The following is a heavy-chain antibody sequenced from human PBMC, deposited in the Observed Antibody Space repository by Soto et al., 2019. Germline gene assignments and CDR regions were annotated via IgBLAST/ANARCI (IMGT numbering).Heavy chain of an antibody. CDR2: LYYTGTT. CDR1: GGSIGSSSYY. J-gene: IGHJ5*02. CDR3: GAYCSRTYRYDWFDP. Sequence: SETLSLTCSVSGGSIGSSSYYFGWIRQPPGRGLEWIGSLYYTGTTYYNSSLKSRVTISADKSQNQFSLRLSSVTAADTAVYYCGAYCSRTYRYDWFDPWGQGTLVTVSS. D-gene: IGHD2-2*01. V-gene: IGHV4-39*01.